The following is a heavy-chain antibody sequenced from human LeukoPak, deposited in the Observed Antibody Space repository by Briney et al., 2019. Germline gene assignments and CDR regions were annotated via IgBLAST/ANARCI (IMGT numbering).Heavy chain of an antibody. D-gene: IGHD1-7*01. CDR3: AREVGAGTTLVADWFDP. Sequence: GSSVTVSCKASGGTFSSYAISWVRQAPGQGLEWMGWISAYNGNTNYAQKLQGRVTMTTDTSTSTAYMELRSLRSDDTAVYYCAREVGAGTTLVADWFDPWGQGTLVTVSS. V-gene: IGHV1-18*01. CDR2: ISAYNGNT. CDR1: GGTFSSYA. J-gene: IGHJ5*02.